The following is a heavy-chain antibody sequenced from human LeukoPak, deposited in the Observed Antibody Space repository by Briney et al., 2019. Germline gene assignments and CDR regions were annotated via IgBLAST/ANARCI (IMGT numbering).Heavy chain of an antibody. J-gene: IGHJ4*02. Sequence: GGSLRLSCAASGFTFSSYAMSWVRQAPGKGLEWVSAISGSGGSTYYADSVKGRFTISRDNSKNTLYLQVNSLRAEDTAVYYCAKAKFIVVVVAADYWGQGTLVTVSS. CDR2: ISGSGGST. V-gene: IGHV3-23*01. CDR3: AKAKFIVVVVAADY. D-gene: IGHD2-15*01. CDR1: GFTFSSYA.